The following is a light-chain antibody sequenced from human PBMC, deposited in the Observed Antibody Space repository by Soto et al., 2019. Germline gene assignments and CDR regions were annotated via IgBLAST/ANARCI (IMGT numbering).Light chain of an antibody. CDR2: NTN. J-gene: IGLJ3*02. CDR1: SGSVSTSYY. CDR3: VLYMGSGTWV. V-gene: IGLV8-61*01. Sequence: QAVVTQEPSFSVSPGRTVTLTCGLSSGSVSTSYYPSWYQQTTGQAPRTLLYNTNTRSSGVPDRFSGSILGNKAALTITGAQADDESDYYCVLYMGSGTWVFGGGTQLTVL.